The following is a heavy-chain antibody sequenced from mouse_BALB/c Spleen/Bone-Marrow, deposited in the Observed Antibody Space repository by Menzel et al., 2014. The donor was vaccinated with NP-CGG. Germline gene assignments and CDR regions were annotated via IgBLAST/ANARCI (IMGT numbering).Heavy chain of an antibody. CDR1: GYAFSSYW. D-gene: IGHD2-1*01. Sequence: VQGVESGAELVRPGSSVKISCKASGYAFSSYWMNWVKQRPGQGLEWIGQIYPGDGDTNYNGKFKGKATLTADKSSSTAYMQLSSLTSEDSAVYFCARTGNLAWFAYWGRGTLVTVSA. V-gene: IGHV1-80*01. CDR2: IYPGDGDT. CDR3: ARTGNLAWFAY. J-gene: IGHJ3*01.